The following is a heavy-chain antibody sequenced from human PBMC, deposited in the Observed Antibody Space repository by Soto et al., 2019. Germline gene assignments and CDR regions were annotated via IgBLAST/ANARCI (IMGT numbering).Heavy chain of an antibody. CDR1: GGSISSGDYY. V-gene: IGHV4-30-4*01. CDR3: ARTNGEYYVFWSGYFGPHYYYYYGMDV. CDR2: IYYSGST. Sequence: SETLSLTCTVSGGSISSGDYYWSWIRQPPGKGLEWIGYIYYSGSTYYNPSLKSRVTISVDTSKNQFSLKLSSVTAADTAVYYCARTNGEYYVFWSGYFGPHYYYYYGMDVWGQGTTVTVSS. D-gene: IGHD3-3*01. J-gene: IGHJ6*02.